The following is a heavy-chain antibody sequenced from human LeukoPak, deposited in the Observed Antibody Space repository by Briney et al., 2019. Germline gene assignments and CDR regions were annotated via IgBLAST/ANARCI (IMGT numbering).Heavy chain of an antibody. CDR2: MNPNSGNT. CDR3: ARDHSSGWYHYFDY. CDR1: GYTFTSYD. D-gene: IGHD6-19*01. J-gene: IGHJ4*02. V-gene: IGHV1-8*01. Sequence: ASVKVSCKASGYTFTSYDINWVRQATGQGLEWMGWMNPNSGNTGYAQKFQGRVTMTRNTSISTAYMELSSLRSEDMAVYYCARDHSSGWYHYFDYWGQGTLVTVSS.